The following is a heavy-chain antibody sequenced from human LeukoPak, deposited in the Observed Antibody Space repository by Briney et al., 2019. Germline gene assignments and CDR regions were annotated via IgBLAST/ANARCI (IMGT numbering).Heavy chain of an antibody. J-gene: IGHJ4*02. D-gene: IGHD1-26*01. V-gene: IGHV1-8*01. CDR3: ARVGSGIPEDYFDY. CDR1: GYTFTSYD. Sequence: ASVKVSCKASGYTFTSYDINWVRQATGQGLEWMGWMNPNSGNTGYAQKFQGRVTMTRNTSISTAYMELSSLRSEDTAVYYCARVGSGIPEDYFDYWGQGTLVTVSS. CDR2: MNPNSGNT.